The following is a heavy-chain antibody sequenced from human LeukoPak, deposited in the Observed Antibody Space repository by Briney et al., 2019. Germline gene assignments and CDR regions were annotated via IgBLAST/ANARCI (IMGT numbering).Heavy chain of an antibody. J-gene: IGHJ5*02. CDR3: ARERGDGSGSYYMTANWFDP. D-gene: IGHD3-10*01. V-gene: IGHV1-69*01. CDR1: GGTFGHYA. Sequence: ASVKVSCKASGGTFGHYAISWVRQAPGQGREWMGGIIPVFGTPNYAQKFQGRVTITADESTSTAYMEQSSLRSEDTAVYYCARERGDGSGSYYMTANWFDPWGQGTLVTVSS. CDR2: IIPVFGTP.